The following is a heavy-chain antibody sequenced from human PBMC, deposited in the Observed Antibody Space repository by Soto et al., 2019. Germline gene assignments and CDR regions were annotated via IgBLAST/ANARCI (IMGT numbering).Heavy chain of an antibody. V-gene: IGHV3-30*03. D-gene: IGHD3-22*01. Sequence: QVQLVESGGGVVQPGRSLRLSCAASGFTFSSYGMHWVRQAPGKGLEWVAVISYDGSNKYYADSVKGRFTISRDNSKNKLYLQMNSLRAEDKDVYYCASEGGPYYYDSSGYYGGYYFDYWGQGTLVTVSS. CDR3: ASEGGPYYYDSSGYYGGYYFDY. CDR2: ISYDGSNK. J-gene: IGHJ4*02. CDR1: GFTFSSYG.